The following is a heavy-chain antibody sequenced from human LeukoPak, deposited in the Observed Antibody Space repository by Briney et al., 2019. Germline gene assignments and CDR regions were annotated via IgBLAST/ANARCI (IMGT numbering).Heavy chain of an antibody. J-gene: IGHJ5*02. V-gene: IGHV4-59*01. Sequence: SETLSLTCTVSGGSISSYYWRWIRQPPGKGLEWIGYIYYSGSTKYNPSLKSRVTISVDTSKNQFSLKLSSVTAADTAVYYCARTANRFDPWGQGTLVTVSS. CDR1: GGSISSYY. CDR3: ARTANRFDP. CDR2: IYYSGST. D-gene: IGHD5-18*01.